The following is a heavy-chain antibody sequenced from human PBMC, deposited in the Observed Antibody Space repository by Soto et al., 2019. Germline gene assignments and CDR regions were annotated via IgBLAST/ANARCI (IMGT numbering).Heavy chain of an antibody. CDR1: GFTLSSYG. CDR2: IWYDGSNK. J-gene: IGHJ4*02. V-gene: IGHV3-33*01. Sequence: GGSLRLSWAASGFTLSSYGIHWVRQAPGQGLEWVAVIWYDGSNKYYADSVKGRFTISRDNSKNTLYLQMNSLRVEDTAVYYCARDIVATITDYYFDYWGQGTLVTVSS. D-gene: IGHD5-12*01. CDR3: ARDIVATITDYYFDY.